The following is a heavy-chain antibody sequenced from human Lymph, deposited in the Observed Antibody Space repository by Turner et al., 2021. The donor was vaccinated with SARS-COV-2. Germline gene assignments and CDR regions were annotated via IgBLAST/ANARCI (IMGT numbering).Heavy chain of an antibody. D-gene: IGHD1-26*01. CDR1: GFTFSNYA. CDR3: ARGLSGNYYFFDY. V-gene: IGHV3-30-3*01. J-gene: IGHJ4*02. Sequence: QVQLVESGGGGVQPGRSLRLSCAASGFTFSNYAMHWVRQAPGKGLEWVALISYDGSNKYYADSVKGRFTISRDNSKNTLSLQMNSLRAEDTAVYYCARGLSGNYYFFDYWGQGTLVTVSS. CDR2: ISYDGSNK.